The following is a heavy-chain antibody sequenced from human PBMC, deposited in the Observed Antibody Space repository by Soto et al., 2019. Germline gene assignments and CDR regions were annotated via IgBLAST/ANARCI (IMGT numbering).Heavy chain of an antibody. CDR1: GDSITNYY. V-gene: IGHV4-59*01. CDR3: ARDTYYFGMDV. Sequence: PETLSLTCTVSGDSITNYYWTWIRQPPGKGLEWIGHIYYSGTTNYNPSLKSRVTISVDKSKKQFSLNLTSVTAADTALYYCARDTYYFGMDVWGQGTTVTVS. CDR2: IYYSGTT. J-gene: IGHJ6*02. D-gene: IGHD2-21*01.